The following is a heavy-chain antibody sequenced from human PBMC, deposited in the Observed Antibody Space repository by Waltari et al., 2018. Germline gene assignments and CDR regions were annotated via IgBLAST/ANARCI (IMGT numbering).Heavy chain of an antibody. V-gene: IGHV4-39*01. J-gene: IGHJ4*02. D-gene: IGHD1-7*01. CDR3: AKEITGATLGY. CDR2: IKYSGNV. CDR1: GDAIATSGQF. Sequence: QLQLQESGPGLVKPSETMSLTCTVSGDAIATSGQFWGWFRQPPGDGLEWFGTIKYSGNVHYTPSRRSRVTISVDPSKNPFSLKVTSVTAADTAMYYCAKEITGATLGYWGQGILVTVSS.